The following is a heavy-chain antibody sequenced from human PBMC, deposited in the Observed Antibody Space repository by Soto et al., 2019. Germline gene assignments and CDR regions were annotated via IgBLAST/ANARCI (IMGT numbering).Heavy chain of an antibody. J-gene: IGHJ3*01. CDR1: GYIFTRYG. Sequence: QVQLVQSGASEVKKPGASVKVSCKASGYIFTRYGIHWVRQAPGQGLEWVGWINAGTGQVKYSQKFQGRVSITRDTSAGKANRELGSLKSEDTAVFYCARVMSVQAFDLGGQGTKVTVSS. CDR2: INAGTGQV. D-gene: IGHD4-17*01. CDR3: ARVMSVQAFDL. V-gene: IGHV1-3*01.